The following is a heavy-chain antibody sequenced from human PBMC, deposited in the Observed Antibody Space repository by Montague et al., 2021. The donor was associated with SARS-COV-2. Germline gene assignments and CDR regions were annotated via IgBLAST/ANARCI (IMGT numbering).Heavy chain of an antibody. Sequence: SETLSLTCAVYGGSFSGYYWTWIRQSPGKGLEWIAEISHSGTTNYNFNPSLRSRVTTSVDTSKSQFSLKLTSVTAADTGVYYCARWDPQTLTLIGLRGKSASDYWGQGTLVTVSS. D-gene: IGHD4-23*01. CDR2: ISHSGTT. CDR1: GGSFSGYY. J-gene: IGHJ4*02. V-gene: IGHV4-34*01. CDR3: ARWDPQTLTLIGLRGKSASDY.